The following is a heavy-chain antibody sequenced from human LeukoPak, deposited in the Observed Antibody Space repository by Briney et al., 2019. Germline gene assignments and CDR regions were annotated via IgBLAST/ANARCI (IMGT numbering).Heavy chain of an antibody. V-gene: IGHV3-53*01. CDR3: ASAAYYDFWSGYYFSEYFQH. D-gene: IGHD3-3*01. CDR1: GFTVSSNY. Sequence: GASLRLSCAASGFTVSSNYMSWVRQAPGEGLEWVSVIYSGGSTYYADSVKGRFTISRDNSKNTLYLQMNSLRAEDTAVYYCASAAYYDFWSGYYFSEYFQHWGQGTLVTVSS. CDR2: IYSGGST. J-gene: IGHJ1*01.